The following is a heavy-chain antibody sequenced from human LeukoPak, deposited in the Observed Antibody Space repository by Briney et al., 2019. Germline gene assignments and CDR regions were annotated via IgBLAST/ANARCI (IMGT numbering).Heavy chain of an antibody. CDR1: GFTFSSYA. V-gene: IGHV3-23*01. CDR2: ISGSGGST. CDR3: AKDPHEDNWFDP. Sequence: GGPLRLSCAASGFTFSSYAMSWVRQAPGKGLEWVSAISGSGGSTYYADSVKGRFTISRDNSKNTLYLQMNSRRAEDTAVYCCAKDPHEDNWFDPWGQGTLVTVSS. J-gene: IGHJ5*02.